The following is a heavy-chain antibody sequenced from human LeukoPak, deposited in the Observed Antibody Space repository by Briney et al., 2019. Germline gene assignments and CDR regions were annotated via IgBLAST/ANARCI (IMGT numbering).Heavy chain of an antibody. D-gene: IGHD4-17*01. CDR1: GYSLASNW. CDR3: ARHFPTVTTYGVGWFDP. J-gene: IGHJ5*02. CDR2: IDPSDSYS. V-gene: IGHV5-10-1*01. Sequence: PGEPLRISCKASGYSLASNWITWVRQMHGKGWEWLERIDPSDSYSNYSPSFQGHVTISADKSTNSACLQSSCLKASDTAMYYCARHFPTVTTYGVGWFDPWVQGTMVSDSS.